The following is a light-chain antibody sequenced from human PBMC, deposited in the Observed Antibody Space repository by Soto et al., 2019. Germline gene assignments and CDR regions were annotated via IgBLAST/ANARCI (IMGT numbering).Light chain of an antibody. CDR2: KAS. CDR3: QQYDSYPLT. J-gene: IGKJ4*01. V-gene: IGKV1-5*03. CDR1: QSVSGW. Sequence: DIQMTQSPSTLSASVGDRVIITCRASQSVSGWLAWYQQRPGKAPNLLIYKASTLKTGVLLRFSGSGSGTDFTLTISTLQPDDFATYYCQQYDSYPLTFGGGTNVEIK.